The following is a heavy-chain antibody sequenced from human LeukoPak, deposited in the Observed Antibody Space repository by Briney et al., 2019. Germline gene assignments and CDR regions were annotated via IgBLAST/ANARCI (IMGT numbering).Heavy chain of an antibody. CDR1: GFNVIHNY. Sequence: GGSRRLSCAASGFNVIHNYMTSVRPPPGKGLEGVSAITSHGGPYYADPLKGRLTISRDNSQNTLYLQMTYLSAEDTAVYFCARVHFGWSLEYWGQGTLVTVSS. CDR2: ITSHGGP. CDR3: ARVHFGWSLEY. D-gene: IGHD3-9*01. V-gene: IGHV3-53*01. J-gene: IGHJ4*02.